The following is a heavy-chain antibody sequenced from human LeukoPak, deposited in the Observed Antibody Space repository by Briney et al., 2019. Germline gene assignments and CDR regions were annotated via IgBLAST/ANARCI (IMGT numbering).Heavy chain of an antibody. Sequence: GGSLRLSCAASGFTFSNSWMHWVRQVPGKGLVWVSRMNSDGSITNYADSVKGRFTISRDNARNTLYLQIHTLTVEDTAVYYCARAGSFRFDYWGQGTLVTVSS. CDR1: GFTFSNSW. J-gene: IGHJ4*02. CDR3: ARAGSFRFDY. CDR2: MNSDGSIT. V-gene: IGHV3-74*01. D-gene: IGHD1-14*01.